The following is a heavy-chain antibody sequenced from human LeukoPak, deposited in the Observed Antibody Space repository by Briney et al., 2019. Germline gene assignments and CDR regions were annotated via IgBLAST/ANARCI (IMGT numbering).Heavy chain of an antibody. CDR2: IYYSGST. CDR1: GGSISSYY. D-gene: IGHD7-27*01. Sequence: SETLSLTCTVSGGSISSYYWSWIRQPPGKGLEWIGYIYYSGSTNYNPSLKSRVTISVDTSKNQFSLKLSSVTAADTAVYYCARDTGDSDWYFDLWGRGTLVTVSS. J-gene: IGHJ2*01. CDR3: ARDTGDSDWYFDL. V-gene: IGHV4-59*01.